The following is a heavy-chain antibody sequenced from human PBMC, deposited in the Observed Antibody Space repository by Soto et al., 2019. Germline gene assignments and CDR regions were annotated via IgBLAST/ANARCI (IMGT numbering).Heavy chain of an antibody. CDR1: GGSISSKTSY. Sequence: PSETLSLTCSVSGGSISSKTSYWGWIRQPPGKGLEWIGSIYYSGSTYYNPSLKSRVTISVDTSKNQFSLHLNFVTAADTAVYYCARHLDYYDSSGYFDHWGQGPLVTVSS. J-gene: IGHJ4*02. D-gene: IGHD3-22*01. CDR3: ARHLDYYDSSGYFDH. CDR2: IYYSGST. V-gene: IGHV4-39*01.